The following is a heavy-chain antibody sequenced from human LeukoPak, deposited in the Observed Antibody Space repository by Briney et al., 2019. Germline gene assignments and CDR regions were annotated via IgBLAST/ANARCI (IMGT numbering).Heavy chain of an antibody. CDR2: MNPNSGNT. CDR3: AYSEGSGNPFDY. V-gene: IGHV1-8*01. D-gene: IGHD3-10*01. J-gene: IGHJ4*02. CDR1: GYTFTSYD. Sequence: ASVKVSCKASGYTFTSYDINWARQATGQGLEWMGWMNPNSGNTGYAQKFQGRVTMTRNTSISTAYMDLSSLRSEDTAVYYCAYSEGSGNPFDYWGQGTLVTVSS.